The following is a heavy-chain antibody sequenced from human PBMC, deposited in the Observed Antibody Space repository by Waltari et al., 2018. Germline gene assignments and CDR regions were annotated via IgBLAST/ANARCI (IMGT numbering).Heavy chain of an antibody. CDR3: ATLPIPLELWYFDL. CDR2: LHYGGSS. V-gene: IGHV4-39*01. Sequence: QLQLQESGPGLVNPSETLSLPCTVSGVSIRTSRYYWGWIRQPPGKGLDWIGSLHYGGSSYFNPSLKSRVTISVDTSKNQFSLKLTSVTAADTAVYYCATLPIPLELWYFDLWGRGTLVTVSS. J-gene: IGHJ2*01. D-gene: IGHD1-7*01. CDR1: GVSIRTSRYY.